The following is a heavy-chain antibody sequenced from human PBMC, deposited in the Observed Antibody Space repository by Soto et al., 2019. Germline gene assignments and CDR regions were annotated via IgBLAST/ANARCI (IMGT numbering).Heavy chain of an antibody. CDR1: GFTFENYA. V-gene: IGHV3-23*01. J-gene: IGHJ6*02. CDR2: ISGSGGTT. Sequence: EVQLLESGGAPVQSGGSLRLSCVASGFTFENYAMSWVRQAPGKGLEWVSAISGSGGTTYYSDSVKGRFTISRDNSKNTVYLQMSSLGPEDTAVYYCVKERYAQLWLEDYGMDVWGQGTTVTV. CDR3: VKERYAQLWLEDYGMDV. D-gene: IGHD5-18*01.